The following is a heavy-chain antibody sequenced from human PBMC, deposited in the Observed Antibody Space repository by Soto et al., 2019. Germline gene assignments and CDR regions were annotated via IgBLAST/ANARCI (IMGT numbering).Heavy chain of an antibody. V-gene: IGHV1-69*01. CDR2: IIPIFGTA. D-gene: IGHD3-22*01. CDR3: ARDRPAYYYDSSGYYSGAFDY. CDR1: GGTFSSYA. Sequence: QVQLVQSGAEVKKPGSSVKVSCKASGGTFSSYAISWVRQAPGQGLEWMGGIIPIFGTANYAQKFQGRVTITADDSTSTAYMELSSLRSEDTAVYYCARDRPAYYYDSSGYYSGAFDYWGQGTLVTVSS. J-gene: IGHJ4*02.